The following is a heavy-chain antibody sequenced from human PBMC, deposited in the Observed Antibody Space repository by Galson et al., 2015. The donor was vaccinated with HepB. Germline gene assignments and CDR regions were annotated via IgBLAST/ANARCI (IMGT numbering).Heavy chain of an antibody. CDR1: GFTFSSYW. J-gene: IGHJ4*02. CDR2: IKQDGSEK. D-gene: IGHD6-13*01. CDR3: ARIPSSGSWYLYYFDY. V-gene: IGHV3-7*01. Sequence: SLRLSCAASGFTFSSYWMSWVRQAPGKGLEWVANIKQDGSEKYYVDSVKGRFTISRDNAKNSLYLQMNSLRAEDTAVYYCARIPSSGSWYLYYFDYWGQGTLVTVSS.